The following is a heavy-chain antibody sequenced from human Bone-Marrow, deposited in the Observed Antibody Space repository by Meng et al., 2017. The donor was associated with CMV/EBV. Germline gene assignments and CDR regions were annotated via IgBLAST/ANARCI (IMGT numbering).Heavy chain of an antibody. CDR2: IKQDGSEK. V-gene: IGHV3-7*01. D-gene: IGHD6-6*01. Sequence: GESLKISCAASGFTFSDYYMSWIRQAPGKGLEWVANIKQDGSEKYYVDSVKGRFTISRDNAKNSLYLQMNSLRAEDTAVYYCARDRTRPYSSSAGGYYYGMEVWGQGTTVTVSS. CDR1: GFTFSDYY. CDR3: ARDRTRPYSSSAGGYYYGMEV. J-gene: IGHJ6*02.